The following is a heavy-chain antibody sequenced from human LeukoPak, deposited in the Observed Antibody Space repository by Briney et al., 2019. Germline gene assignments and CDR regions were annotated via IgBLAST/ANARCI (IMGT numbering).Heavy chain of an antibody. J-gene: IGHJ3*02. CDR3: ARYSTGWYDAFDI. CDR1: GGSLSSHY. CDR2: VYYSGST. V-gene: IGHV4-59*11. D-gene: IGHD6-19*01. Sequence: PSETLSLTCTVSGGSLSSHYWSWIRQPPGEGLEWIGCVYYSGSTNYKPSLKSRVTISVDTSKNQFSLKLSSVTAADTAVYYCARYSTGWYDAFDIWGQGTMVTVSS.